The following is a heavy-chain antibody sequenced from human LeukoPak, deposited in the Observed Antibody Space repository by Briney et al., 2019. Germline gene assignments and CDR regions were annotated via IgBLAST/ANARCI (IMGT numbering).Heavy chain of an antibody. CDR3: ATRVVPAAIGVYYYYYMDV. J-gene: IGHJ6*03. CDR1: GYTLTELS. CDR2: FDPEDGET. V-gene: IGHV1-24*01. Sequence: ASVKVSCKVSGYTLTELSMHWVRQAPGKGLEWMGGFDPEDGETIYAQKFQGRVTMTEDTSTDTAYMELSSLRSEDTAVYYCATRVVPAAIGVYYYYYMDVWVKGTTVTVSS. D-gene: IGHD2-2*02.